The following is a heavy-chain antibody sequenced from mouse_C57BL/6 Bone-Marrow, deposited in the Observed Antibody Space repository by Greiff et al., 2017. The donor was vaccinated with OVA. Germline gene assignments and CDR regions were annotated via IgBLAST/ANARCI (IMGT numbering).Heavy chain of an antibody. V-gene: IGHV1-64*01. D-gene: IGHD2-1*01. J-gene: IGHJ4*01. CDR3: ERRVTGYAMDY. Sequence: QVQLQQPGAELVQPGASVKLSCTASGYTFTSYWMPWVRQRPGQGLEWIGLIRPISGSTNYTDTFKSQATLTVDKSSSTAYLQLSSLTSEDSAVYYCERRVTGYAMDYWGQGTSVTVSS. CDR2: IRPISGST. CDR1: GYTFTSYW.